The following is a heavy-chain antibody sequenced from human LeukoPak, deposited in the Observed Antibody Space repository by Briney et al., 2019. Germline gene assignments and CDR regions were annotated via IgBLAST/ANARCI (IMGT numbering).Heavy chain of an antibody. J-gene: IGHJ4*02. CDR1: GFTFSTCS. D-gene: IGHD1-26*01. V-gene: IGHV3-21*01. CDR2: ISGSSYHI. CDR3: AGGTIVGARGADN. Sequence: GGSLRLSCAASGFTFSTCSTKWVRQAPGKALEWVSSISGSSYHIYYADSVKGRFTISRDNANNLLYLQMNSLRAEDTAVYYCAGGTIVGARGADNWGQGTLVTVSS.